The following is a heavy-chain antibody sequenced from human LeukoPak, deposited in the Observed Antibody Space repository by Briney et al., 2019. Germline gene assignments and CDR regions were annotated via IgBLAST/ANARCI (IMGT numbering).Heavy chain of an antibody. CDR3: ARLRLWFDY. CDR1: GGSISSGSYY. V-gene: IGHV4-61*02. CDR2: IYTSGST. J-gene: IGHJ4*02. Sequence: SETLSLTCTVSGGSISSGSYYWSWIRQPAGKGLEWIGRIYTSGSTNYNPSLKSRVTISVDTSKNQFSLKLSSVTAADTAVYYYARLRLWFDYWGQGTLVTVSS. D-gene: IGHD5-18*01.